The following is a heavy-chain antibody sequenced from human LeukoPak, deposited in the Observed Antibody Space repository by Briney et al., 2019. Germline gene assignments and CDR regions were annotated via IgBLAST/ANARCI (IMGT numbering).Heavy chain of an antibody. J-gene: IGHJ4*02. CDR2: IYSGGST. V-gene: IGHV3-66*01. D-gene: IGHD5-18*01. Sequence: GGSLRLSCAASGFTVSNNYMSWVRQAPGKGLEWVSVIYSGGSTYYADSVKGRFTISRDNSRNTVYLQMDSLRAEDSAVYYCAKNAGYSYGLYYFDYWGQGTLVTVSS. CDR3: AKNAGYSYGLYYFDY. CDR1: GFTVSNNY.